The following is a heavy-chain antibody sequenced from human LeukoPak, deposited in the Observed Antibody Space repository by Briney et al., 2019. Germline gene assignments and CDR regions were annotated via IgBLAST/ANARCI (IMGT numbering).Heavy chain of an antibody. D-gene: IGHD6-19*01. J-gene: IGHJ4*02. Sequence: SETLSLTCTVSGGSISSYYWSWVRQPPGTGLECFAYIYYSGSTNYNPSLKSRVTISVDTSKNQFSLKLSSVTAAATAVYYCARASSGWLQYYFDYWGQGTLVTVSS. CDR1: GGSISSYY. V-gene: IGHV4-59*01. CDR3: ARASSGWLQYYFDY. CDR2: IYYSGST.